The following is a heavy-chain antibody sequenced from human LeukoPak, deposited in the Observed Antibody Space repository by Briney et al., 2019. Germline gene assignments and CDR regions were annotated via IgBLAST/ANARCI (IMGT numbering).Heavy chain of an antibody. Sequence: GGSLRLSCAASGFTFSSSSMNWVRQAPGKGLEWGSYISSSSSTIHYAESVKGRFTISRDNAKNSLYLQMNSLRDEDTAVYYCAREMAHYFDSSGYSFWGQGTLVTVSS. V-gene: IGHV3-48*02. D-gene: IGHD3-22*01. CDR2: ISSSSSTI. J-gene: IGHJ4*02. CDR3: AREMAHYFDSSGYSF. CDR1: GFTFSSSS.